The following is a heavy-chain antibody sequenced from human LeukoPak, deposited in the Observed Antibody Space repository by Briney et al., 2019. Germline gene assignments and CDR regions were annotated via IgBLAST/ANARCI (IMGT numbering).Heavy chain of an antibody. J-gene: IGHJ4*02. V-gene: IGHV4-34*01. Sequence: SETLSLTCAVYGGSFSGYYWSWIRQPPGKGLEWIGEINHSGSTNYNPSLKSRVTISVDTSKNQFSLKLSSVTAADTAVYYCARNPRYGYYYDSSGYYYFDYWGQGTLVTVSS. CDR2: INHSGST. D-gene: IGHD3-22*01. CDR3: ARNPRYGYYYDSSGYYYFDY. CDR1: GGSFSGYY.